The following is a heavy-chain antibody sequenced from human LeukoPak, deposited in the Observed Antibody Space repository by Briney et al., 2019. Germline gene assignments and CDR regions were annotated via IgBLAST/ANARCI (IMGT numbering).Heavy chain of an antibody. J-gene: IGHJ4*02. Sequence: PGGSLRLSCAASGFTFSSYTMSWVRQAPGKGLEWVSTITTSDGNTYYADSVKGRFTISRDNSKNTLYLQMNSLRAEDTAVYYCAKTLYNSGEVDFDYWGQGTLVTVSS. D-gene: IGHD6-19*01. CDR1: GFTFSSYT. V-gene: IGHV3-23*01. CDR2: ITTSDGNT. CDR3: AKTLYNSGEVDFDY.